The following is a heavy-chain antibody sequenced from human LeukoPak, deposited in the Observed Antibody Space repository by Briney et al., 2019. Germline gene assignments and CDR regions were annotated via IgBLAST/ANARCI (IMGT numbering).Heavy chain of an antibody. Sequence: GGSLRLSCAVSEFTFSSYSMKWVRQAPGKGLEWVSAISGSGGSTYYADSVKGRFTISRDNSKNRLYLQMNSLRAEDTAVYYCAKDSITMIWNAFDIWGQGTMVTVSS. D-gene: IGHD3-22*01. CDR1: EFTFSSYS. J-gene: IGHJ3*02. CDR3: AKDSITMIWNAFDI. V-gene: IGHV3-23*01. CDR2: ISGSGGST.